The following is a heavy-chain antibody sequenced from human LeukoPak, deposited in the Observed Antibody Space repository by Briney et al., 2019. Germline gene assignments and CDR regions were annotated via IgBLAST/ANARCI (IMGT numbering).Heavy chain of an antibody. V-gene: IGHV3-74*01. CDR1: GFTFSSYW. Sequence: GGSLRLSCAASGFTFSSYWMHWVRQAPGKGLVWVSRINSDGSSTSYADSVKGRFIISRDNAKNTLSLQMNSLRAEDTAVFYCVRVACSSMASCATVDYWGQGTLVTVSS. J-gene: IGHJ4*02. CDR3: VRVACSSMASCATVDY. D-gene: IGHD2-2*01. CDR2: INSDGSST.